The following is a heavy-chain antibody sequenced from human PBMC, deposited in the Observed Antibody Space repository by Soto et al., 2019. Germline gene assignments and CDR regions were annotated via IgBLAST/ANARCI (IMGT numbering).Heavy chain of an antibody. V-gene: IGHV1-69*13. CDR2: IIPIFGTA. CDR1: GGTFSSYA. Sequence: SVKVSCKASGGTFSSYAISWVRQAPGQGLEWMGGIIPIFGTANYAQKFQGRVTITADESTSTAYMELSSLRSEDTAVYYCASLHYYDSSGYYFSAFDIWGQGTMVTVSS. D-gene: IGHD3-22*01. J-gene: IGHJ3*02. CDR3: ASLHYYDSSGYYFSAFDI.